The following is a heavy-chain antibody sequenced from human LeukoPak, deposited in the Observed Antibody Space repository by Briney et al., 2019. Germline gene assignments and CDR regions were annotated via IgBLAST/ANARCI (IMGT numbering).Heavy chain of an antibody. CDR1: GGSISSYY. V-gene: IGHV4-4*07. CDR3: VGGYSYGLTADY. D-gene: IGHD5-18*01. J-gene: IGHJ4*02. CDR2: IYTSGST. Sequence: SETLSLTCTVSGGSISSYYWSWIRQPAGKGLEWIGRIYTSGSTNYNPSLKSRVTMSVDTSKNQFSLKLSSVTAADTAVYYCVGGYSYGLTADYWGQGTLVTVSS.